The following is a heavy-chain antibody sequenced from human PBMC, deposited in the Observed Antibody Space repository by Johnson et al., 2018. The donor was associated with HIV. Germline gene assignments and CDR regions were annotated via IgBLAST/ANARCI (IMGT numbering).Heavy chain of an antibody. CDR3: AEDKGRDYYDSSGYESEDAFDI. CDR2: ISYDGSNK. V-gene: IGHV3-30*18. CDR1: GFTFSSYG. D-gene: IGHD3-22*01. J-gene: IGHJ3*02. Sequence: VQVVESGGGVVQPGRSLRLSCAASGFTFSSYGMHWVRQAPGKGLEWVAVISYDGSNKYYADSVKGRFTISRDNSKHTLYLQMNSLRAEDTAVYYCAEDKGRDYYDSSGYESEDAFDIWGQGTMVTVSS.